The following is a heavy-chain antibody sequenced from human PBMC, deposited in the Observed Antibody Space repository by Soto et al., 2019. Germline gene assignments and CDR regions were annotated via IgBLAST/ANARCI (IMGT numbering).Heavy chain of an antibody. V-gene: IGHV3-7*03. J-gene: IGHJ6*02. CDR3: TRGTDLIFCTGYSCPGIDV. CDR2: IKQDGSET. D-gene: IGHD2-8*02. Sequence: GGSLRLSCAASGFMSSSHWMSWVRQAPGKGLEWLANIKQDGSETFYLGSVRGRFTISRDNAENSLYLHMKSLRAEDTAIYYCTRGTDLIFCTGYSCPGIDVWGRGTKVTVSS. CDR1: GFMSSSHW.